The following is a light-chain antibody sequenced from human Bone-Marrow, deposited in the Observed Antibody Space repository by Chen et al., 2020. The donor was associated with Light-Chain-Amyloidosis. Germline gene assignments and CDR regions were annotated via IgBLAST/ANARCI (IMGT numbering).Light chain of an antibody. CDR1: NIGSTS. J-gene: IGLJ3*02. CDR2: DDS. Sequence: YVLTQSSSVSVAPGQTATIACGGNNIGSTSVHWYQQTPGQAPLLVVYDDSDRPSGIPERLSGSNSGNTATLTISRVEAGDEADYYCQVWDRSSDRPVFGGGTKLTVL. V-gene: IGLV3-21*02. CDR3: QVWDRSSDRPV.